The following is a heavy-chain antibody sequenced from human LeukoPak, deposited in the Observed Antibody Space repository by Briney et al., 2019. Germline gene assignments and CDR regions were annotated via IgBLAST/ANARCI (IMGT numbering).Heavy chain of an antibody. J-gene: IGHJ6*02. CDR1: GYTFTGYY. Sequence: ASVKVSCKASGYTFTGYYMHWVRQAPGQGLEWMGWINPNSGGTNYAQKFQGRVTMTRDTSISTAYMELGRLRSDDTAVYYCARDTKYYDFWSGYSKYYYGMDVWGQGTTVTVSS. D-gene: IGHD3-3*01. V-gene: IGHV1-2*02. CDR2: INPNSGGT. CDR3: ARDTKYYDFWSGYSKYYYGMDV.